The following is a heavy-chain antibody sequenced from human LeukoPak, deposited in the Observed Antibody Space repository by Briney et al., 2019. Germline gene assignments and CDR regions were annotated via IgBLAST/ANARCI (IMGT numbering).Heavy chain of an antibody. J-gene: IGHJ4*02. D-gene: IGHD6-19*01. Sequence: PSETLSLTCTVPGDSISTTSYYWGWVRQAPGKGLEWVSAISGSGGSTYYADSVKGRFTISRDNSKNTLYLQMNSLRAEDTAVYYCAKGFPEQWLVSQRNGETSRGDSWGQGTLVTVSS. CDR2: ISGSGGST. CDR1: GDSISTTSYY. CDR3: AKGFPEQWLVSQRNGETSRGDS. V-gene: IGHV3-23*01.